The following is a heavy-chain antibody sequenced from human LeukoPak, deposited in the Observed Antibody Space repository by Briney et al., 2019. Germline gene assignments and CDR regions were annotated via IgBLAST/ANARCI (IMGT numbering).Heavy chain of an antibody. CDR3: AKLPEAMDYYGSGPFDY. V-gene: IGHV3-23*01. CDR2: ISGSGGST. D-gene: IGHD3-10*01. Sequence: GGSLRLSCAASGFTFSSYGMSWVRQAPGKGLEWVSAISGSGGSTYYADSVKGRFTISRDNSKNTLYLQMNSLRAEDTAVYYCAKLPEAMDYYGSGPFDYWGQGTLVTVSS. CDR1: GFTFSSYG. J-gene: IGHJ4*02.